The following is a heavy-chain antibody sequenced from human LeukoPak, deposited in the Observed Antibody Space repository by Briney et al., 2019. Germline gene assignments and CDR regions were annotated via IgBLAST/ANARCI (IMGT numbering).Heavy chain of an antibody. CDR3: AREPNYGAFDI. CDR2: IYHSGST. CDR1: GGSISGSNW. D-gene: IGHD4-17*01. Sequence: SETLSLTCAVSGGSISGSNWWSWVRQPPGKGLEWIGEIYHSGSTNYNPSLKSRVTISLDKSKNQFSLKLSSVTAADTAVYYCAREPNYGAFDIWGQGTMVTVSS. V-gene: IGHV4-4*02. J-gene: IGHJ3*02.